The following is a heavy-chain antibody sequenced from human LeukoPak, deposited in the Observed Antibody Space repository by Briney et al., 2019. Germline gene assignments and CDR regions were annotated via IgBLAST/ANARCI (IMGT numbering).Heavy chain of an antibody. V-gene: IGHV4-61*02. CDR1: GGSISSGSYY. Sequence: PSETLSLTCTVSGGSISSGSYYWSWIRQPAGKGLERIGRIYTSGSTDYNPSLKSRVTISVDTSKNQFSLKLSSVTAADTAVYYCARGGRRFKSGNWFDPWGQGTLVTVSS. CDR3: ARGGRRFKSGNWFDP. CDR2: IYTSGST. J-gene: IGHJ5*02. D-gene: IGHD3-3*01.